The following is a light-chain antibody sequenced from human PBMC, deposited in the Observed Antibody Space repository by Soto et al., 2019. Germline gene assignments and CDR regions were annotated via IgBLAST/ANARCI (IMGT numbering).Light chain of an antibody. CDR1: QSISNW. V-gene: IGKV1-5*01. CDR3: HQYYSYVYT. Sequence: DIQLTQSPSTLPASVGGRVTITCRASQSISNWLAWYQQKPGKAPKLLIYDASNLESGVPSRFSGSGSATEFTLTISSLQPDDFATYYCHQYYSYVYTFGQGTKVDIK. J-gene: IGKJ2*01. CDR2: DAS.